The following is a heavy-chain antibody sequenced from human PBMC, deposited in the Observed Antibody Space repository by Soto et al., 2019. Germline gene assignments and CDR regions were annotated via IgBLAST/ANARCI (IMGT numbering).Heavy chain of an antibody. CDR1: GASITFGGYS. D-gene: IGHD1-26*01. J-gene: IGHJ4*02. V-gene: IGHV4-30-2*01. CDR3: ARGGGSDSFDY. Sequence: SETLSLTCTVSGASITFGGYSWSWIRQTPGKGLEWIGYINHLETTFYNPSFESRLTLSIDRAKNQFSLKLHSMSAADRAVYFCARGGGSDSFDYWGQGILVSVSS. CDR2: INHLETT.